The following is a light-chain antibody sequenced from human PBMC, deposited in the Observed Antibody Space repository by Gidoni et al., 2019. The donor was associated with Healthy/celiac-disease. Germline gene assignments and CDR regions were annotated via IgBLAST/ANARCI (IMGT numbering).Light chain of an antibody. Sequence: QPRSVSGSPGQSVTISCTGTSSDVGGYNYVSWYQQHPGKAPKLVIYDVSKRPSGVPDRFSGSKSGNTASLTISGLQAEDEADYYCCSYAGSYTLVFGGGTKLTVL. CDR1: SSDVGGYNY. CDR3: CSYAGSYTLV. J-gene: IGLJ2*01. CDR2: DVS. V-gene: IGLV2-11*01.